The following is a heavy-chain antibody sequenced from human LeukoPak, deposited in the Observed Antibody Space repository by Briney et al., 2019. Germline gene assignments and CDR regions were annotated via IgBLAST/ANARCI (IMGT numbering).Heavy chain of an antibody. V-gene: IGHV3-23*01. CDR2: LTNSGGSGGVT. Sequence: GGSLRLSCAASGFSFSTYAMSWVRQAPGKGLEWVSALTNSGGSGGVTYYADSVKGRFIISRDNSKSTLYLQLSSLRAEDTAVYYCAKAMSTDHYDSRGFYRVDFDSWGQGTLVTVSS. J-gene: IGHJ4*02. D-gene: IGHD3-22*01. CDR3: AKAMSTDHYDSRGFYRVDFDS. CDR1: GFSFSTYA.